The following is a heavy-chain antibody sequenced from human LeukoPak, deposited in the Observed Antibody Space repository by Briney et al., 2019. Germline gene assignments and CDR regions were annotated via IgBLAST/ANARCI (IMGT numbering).Heavy chain of an antibody. CDR1: GFTFSSYG. D-gene: IGHD5-18*01. J-gene: IGHJ4*02. V-gene: IGHV3-30*02. CDR2: IRSDGTNK. CDR3: ARDKTRGLGYSYSKSGNYFDY. Sequence: GGSLRLSCAASGFTFSSYGMYWVRQAPGKGLEWVAFIRSDGTNKYYADSVRGRFTIFRDNSKNTLYLQMNSLRAEDTAVYSCARDKTRGLGYSYSKSGNYFDYWGQGTLVTVSS.